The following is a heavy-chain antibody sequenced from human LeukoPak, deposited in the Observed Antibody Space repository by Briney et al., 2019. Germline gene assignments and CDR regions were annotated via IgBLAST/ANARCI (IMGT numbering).Heavy chain of an antibody. D-gene: IGHD5-12*01. CDR3: AINSREALYVEIVATRGGYYYYGMDV. CDR1: GCTFSSYA. J-gene: IGHJ6*04. Sequence: SVKVSCKASGCTFSSYAISWVRQAPGQGLEWMGGIIPIFGTANYAQKFQGRVTITADASTSTAYMELSSLRSEDTAVYYCAINSREALYVEIVATRGGYYYYGMDVWGKGTTVTVSS. CDR2: IIPIFGTA. V-gene: IGHV1-69*13.